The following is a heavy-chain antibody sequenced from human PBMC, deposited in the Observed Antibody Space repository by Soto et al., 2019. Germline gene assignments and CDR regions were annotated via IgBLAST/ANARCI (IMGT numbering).Heavy chain of an antibody. CDR3: ARDYGWGYDFWSVSLDTSMGQGGYFDY. D-gene: IGHD3-3*01. J-gene: IGHJ4*02. V-gene: IGHV4-4*07. CDR1: GGSISSYY. CDR2: IYTRGST. Sequence: PSETLSLTCTVSGGSISSYYWRCIRQPAGKGLEWIGLIYTRGSTNYNPSLKMRVTMSVDTSKNQFSLKLSSVTAADTAVYYCARDYGWGYDFWSVSLDTSMGQGGYFDYWGQGTLVNVSS.